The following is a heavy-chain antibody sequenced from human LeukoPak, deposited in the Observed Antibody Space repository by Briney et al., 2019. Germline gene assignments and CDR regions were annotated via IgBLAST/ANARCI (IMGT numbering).Heavy chain of an antibody. Sequence: SETLSLTCAVYGGSFSGYYWSWIRQPPGKGLEWIGEINHSGSTNYNPSLKSRVTISVDTSKNQFSLKLSSVPAADTAVYYCARGLSGYFDYWGQGTLVTVSS. CDR1: GGSFSGYY. J-gene: IGHJ4*02. D-gene: IGHD3-10*01. V-gene: IGHV4-34*01. CDR2: INHSGST. CDR3: ARGLSGYFDY.